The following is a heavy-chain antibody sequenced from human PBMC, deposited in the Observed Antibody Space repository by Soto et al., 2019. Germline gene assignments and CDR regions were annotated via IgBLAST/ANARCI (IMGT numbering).Heavy chain of an antibody. CDR2: IYRTGST. CDR1: GGSFTSNNW. Sequence: SETLSLTCAVSGGSFTSNNWWTWVRQPPGQGLEWIGEIYRTGSTNYNPSLKSRVTISLDKSENQFSLKVTSLTAADTAVYYCASRDPGTSVDHWGQGTLVTVSS. D-gene: IGHD1-7*01. J-gene: IGHJ5*02. CDR3: ASRDPGTSVDH. V-gene: IGHV4-4*02.